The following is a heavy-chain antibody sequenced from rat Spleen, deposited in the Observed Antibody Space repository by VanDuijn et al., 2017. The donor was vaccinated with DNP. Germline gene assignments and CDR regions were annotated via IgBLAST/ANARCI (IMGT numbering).Heavy chain of an antibody. CDR2: VTSGGGTT. CDR3: ARAYNNYSTWFPY. Sequence: EVQLVESGGGLVQPGRSLKLSCVASGFTFGSFWMYWIRQAPTKGLEWVASVTSGGGTTYYRDSVKGRFTISRDNAKSTLYLEMNSLRSDDTATYYCARAYNNYSTWFPYWGQGTLVTVSS. D-gene: IGHD1-10*01. CDR1: GFTFGSFW. V-gene: IGHV5-25*01. J-gene: IGHJ3*01.